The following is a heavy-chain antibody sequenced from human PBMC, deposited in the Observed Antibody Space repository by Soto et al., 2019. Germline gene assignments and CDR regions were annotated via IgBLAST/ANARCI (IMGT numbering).Heavy chain of an antibody. CDR3: AKELVAVAGSNY. V-gene: IGHV3-23*01. J-gene: IGHJ4*02. CDR2: ISGSAVTT. CDR1: GLTFSRYA. D-gene: IGHD6-19*01. Sequence: GRSLRLSCEASGLTFSRYAMSWVRQAPGRGLEWVSTISGSAVTTYYADSVKGRFTISRDNAKNTLFLHMNSLRADDTAVYYCAKELVAVAGSNYWGQGTLGTV.